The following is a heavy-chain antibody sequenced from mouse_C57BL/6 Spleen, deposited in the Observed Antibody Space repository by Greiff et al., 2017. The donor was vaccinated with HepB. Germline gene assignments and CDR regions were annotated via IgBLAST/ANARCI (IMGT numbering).Heavy chain of an antibody. CDR2: IYPGSGST. Sequence: QVQLQQPGAELVKPGASVKMSCKASGYTFTSYWITWVKQRPGQGLEWIGDIYPGSGSTNYNEKFKSKATLTVDTSSRTAYMQLSSLTSEDSAVYYCARDYYGSSPYYYAMDYWGQGTSVTVSS. CDR1: GYTFTSYW. J-gene: IGHJ4*01. V-gene: IGHV1-55*01. CDR3: ARDYYGSSPYYYAMDY. D-gene: IGHD1-1*01.